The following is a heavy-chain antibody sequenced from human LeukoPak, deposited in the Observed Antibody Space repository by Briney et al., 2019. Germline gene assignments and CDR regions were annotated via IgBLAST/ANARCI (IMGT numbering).Heavy chain of an antibody. J-gene: IGHJ4*02. D-gene: IGHD6-19*01. CDR3: ARGTPSGWYGAVY. CDR1: EYTFTSYD. V-gene: IGHV1-8*01. CDR2: MNPNSGNT. Sequence: ASVKVSCKASEYTFTSYDINWVRQATGQGLEWMGWMNPNSGNTGYAQKFQGRVIMTRNTSITTAYMELSSLTSEDTAVYYCARGTPSGWYGAVYWGQGTLVTVSS.